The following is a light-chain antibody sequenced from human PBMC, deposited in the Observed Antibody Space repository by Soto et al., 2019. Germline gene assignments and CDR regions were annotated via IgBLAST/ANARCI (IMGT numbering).Light chain of an antibody. CDR2: DAS. Sequence: PGERATLSCRASQSVSRYLVWFQQKPGQAPRLLIYDASNRATGIPARFSGSGSGTDFTLTIIILEPEDFGIYYCQQRSNWPLTLDQGTRLEIK. CDR1: QSVSRY. V-gene: IGKV3-11*01. J-gene: IGKJ5*01. CDR3: QQRSNWPLT.